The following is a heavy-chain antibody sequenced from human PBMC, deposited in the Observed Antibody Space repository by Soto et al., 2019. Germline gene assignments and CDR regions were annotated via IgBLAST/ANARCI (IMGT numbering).Heavy chain of an antibody. Sequence: QVQLQQWGAGLLKPSETLSLTCAVYGGSFSGYYWSWIRQPPGKGLEWIGEINHSGSTNYNPSLKSRVTISVGTAKNPFSPKLSSVTAADTAVYYCARTSLMTTVTSGAFDIWGQGTMVTGSS. D-gene: IGHD4-17*01. CDR2: INHSGST. CDR3: ARTSLMTTVTSGAFDI. V-gene: IGHV4-34*01. CDR1: GGSFSGYY. J-gene: IGHJ3*02.